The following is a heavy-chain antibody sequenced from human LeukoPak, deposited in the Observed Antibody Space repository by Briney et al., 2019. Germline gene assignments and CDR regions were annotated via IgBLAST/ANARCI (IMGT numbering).Heavy chain of an antibody. V-gene: IGHV3-7*01. CDR2: IKYDGSGK. D-gene: IGHD6-13*01. CDR3: ARDIEAAGLFLDY. CDR1: GFTFSSYW. Sequence: TGGSLRLSCAASGFTFSSYWMTWVRQAPGKGPEWVANIKYDGSGKDYMDSVKGRFTISRDNAKNSLYLQMNSLRAEDTAVYYCARDIEAAGLFLDYWGQGTLVTVSS. J-gene: IGHJ4*02.